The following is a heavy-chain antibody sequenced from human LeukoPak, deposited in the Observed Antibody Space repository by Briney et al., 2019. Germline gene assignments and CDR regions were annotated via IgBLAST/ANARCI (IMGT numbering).Heavy chain of an antibody. Sequence: SETLSLTCVVSGYSISNDYYWGWIRQPPGKGLEWLGNIYHSGGSYYNPSLNIRAPILVDTSKVQFSLKLSSVTAADTAVYYCAKAGTAGIHHGFDPGGQGNLVTVSS. J-gene: IGHJ5*02. CDR1: GYSISNDYY. V-gene: IGHV4-38-2*01. CDR2: IYHSGGS. CDR3: AKAGTAGIHHGFDP. D-gene: IGHD1-1*01.